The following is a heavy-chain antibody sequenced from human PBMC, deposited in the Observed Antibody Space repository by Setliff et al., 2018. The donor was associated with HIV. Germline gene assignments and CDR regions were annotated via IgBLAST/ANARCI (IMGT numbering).Heavy chain of an antibody. J-gene: IGHJ6*02. D-gene: IGHD6-13*01. CDR1: GFTFSSYG. Sequence: GGSLRLSCAASGFTFSSYGMHWVRQAPGKGLEWVAVIWYDGSNKYYADSVKGRFTISRDNSKNTLYLQMNSLRPEDTAVYYRARDCRVGWVFTYGMDVWGQGTLVTV. CDR3: ARDCRVGWVFTYGMDV. V-gene: IGHV3-33*01. CDR2: IWYDGSNK.